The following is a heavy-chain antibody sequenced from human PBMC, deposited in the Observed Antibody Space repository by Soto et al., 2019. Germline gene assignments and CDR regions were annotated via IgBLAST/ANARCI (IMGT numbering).Heavy chain of an antibody. J-gene: IGHJ4*02. Sequence: QVQLQESGPGLVKPSQTLSLTCTVSGGSISSGDYYWSWIRQPPGKGLEWIGYIYYSGSTYYNPSLKSRVTISVDTSKNQFSLKLSSVTAADTAVYYCARVGCGGDCYWSPALPKYSFDYWGQGTLVTVSS. V-gene: IGHV4-30-4*01. CDR3: ARVGCGGDCYWSPALPKYSFDY. CDR2: IYYSGST. CDR1: GGSISSGDYY. D-gene: IGHD2-21*02.